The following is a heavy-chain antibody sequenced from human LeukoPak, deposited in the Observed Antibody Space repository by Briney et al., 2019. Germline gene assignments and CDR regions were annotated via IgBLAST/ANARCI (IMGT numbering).Heavy chain of an antibody. V-gene: IGHV3-53*04. CDR3: ARGQPYSSSWPHFDY. Sequence: PGGSLRLSCAASGFTVSSNYMSWVRQAPGKGLEWVSVIYSGGSTYFADSVKGRFTISRHNSKNTLYLQMNSLRAEDTAVYYCARGQPYSSSWPHFDYWGQGTLVTVSS. J-gene: IGHJ4*02. D-gene: IGHD6-13*01. CDR2: IYSGGST. CDR1: GFTVSSNY.